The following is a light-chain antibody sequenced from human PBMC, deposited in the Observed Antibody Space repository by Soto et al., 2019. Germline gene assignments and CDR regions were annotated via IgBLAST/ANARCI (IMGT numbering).Light chain of an antibody. CDR1: QSLLYSNGNTY. CDR2: KVS. CDR3: MQGTHRPVT. J-gene: IGKJ2*01. Sequence: DVVMTQSPLSLSVTLGQPASISCSSSQSLLYSNGNTYLNWFQQRPGKPPRRLIYKVSNRDSGVPDRFSGSGSGTDFTLKISRVEAEDVGLYYCMQGTHRPVTFCQGTKLEIK. V-gene: IGKV2-30*01.